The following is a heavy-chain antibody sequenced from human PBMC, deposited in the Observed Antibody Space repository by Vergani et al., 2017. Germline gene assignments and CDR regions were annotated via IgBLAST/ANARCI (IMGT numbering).Heavy chain of an antibody. CDR2: IDTSGGST. J-gene: IGHJ6*03. Sequence: QVQLVQSGAEVKKPGASVKVSCKASGYTFTSYYMHWVRQAPGQGLEWMGIIDTSGGSTSYAQKFQGRVTMTRDTSTSTVKMELSSLRSEDTAVYYCARISRDVYIAAAVYYYYMDVWGKGTTVTVSS. CDR1: GYTFTSYY. V-gene: IGHV1-46*01. CDR3: ARISRDVYIAAAVYYYYMDV. D-gene: IGHD6-13*01.